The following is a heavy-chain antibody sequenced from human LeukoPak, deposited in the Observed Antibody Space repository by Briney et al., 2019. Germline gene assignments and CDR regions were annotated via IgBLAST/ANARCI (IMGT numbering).Heavy chain of an antibody. CDR3: AKEGRVGATRFSDY. V-gene: IGHV3-23*01. CDR2: ISGNGGSK. CDR1: GITFGSYA. D-gene: IGHD1-26*01. J-gene: IGHJ4*02. Sequence: GGSLRLSCTASGITFGSYAMSWVRQAPGKGLEWVSSISGNGGSKYYADSVRGRFTISRDNSKSTLYLQMNSLRAEDTAVYYRAKEGRVGATRFSDYWGQGTLVTVSS.